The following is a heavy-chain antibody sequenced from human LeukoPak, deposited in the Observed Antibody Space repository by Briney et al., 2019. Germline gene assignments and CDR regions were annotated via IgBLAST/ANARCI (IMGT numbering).Heavy chain of an antibody. J-gene: IGHJ4*02. D-gene: IGHD2-2*01. V-gene: IGHV3-30-3*01. CDR2: VAFDGSEE. Sequence: PGGSLRLSCAASGFSVSSYAMHWVRQAPGKGLEWVAVVAFDGSEEYYADAVKGRFTISRDSSKNTLFLQMNSLRAEDTAVYYCARGDVVLPAAILFDYWGQGSLVTVSS. CDR1: GFSVSSYA. CDR3: ARGDVVLPAAILFDY.